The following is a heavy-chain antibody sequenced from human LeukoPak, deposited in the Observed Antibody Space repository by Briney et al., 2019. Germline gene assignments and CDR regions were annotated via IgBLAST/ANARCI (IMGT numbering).Heavy chain of an antibody. J-gene: IGHJ4*02. CDR1: GGTFSSYA. CDR3: ASTYCGGDCFISWYYFDY. D-gene: IGHD2-21*02. CDR2: IIPIFGTA. Sequence: GSSVKVSCKSSGGTFSSYAISWVRQAPGQGLEWMGGIIPIFGTANYAQKFQGRVTITADESTSTAYMELSSLRSEDTAVYYCASTYCGGDCFISWYYFDYWGQGTLVTVSS. V-gene: IGHV1-69*01.